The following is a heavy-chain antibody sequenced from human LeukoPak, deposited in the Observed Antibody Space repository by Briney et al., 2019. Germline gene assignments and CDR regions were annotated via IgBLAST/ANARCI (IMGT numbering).Heavy chain of an antibody. CDR3: ARMRHTPVGARDFDY. V-gene: IGHV4-39*07. D-gene: IGHD1-26*01. Sequence: PSETLSLTCTVSGDSISTSNSYWGWIRQPPGKGLEWIGSIYYSGNTYYNASLKSRVTISVDTSKNQFSLKLSSVTAADTAVYYCARMRHTPVGARDFDYWGQGTLVTVSS. CDR2: IYYSGNT. J-gene: IGHJ4*02. CDR1: GDSISTSNSY.